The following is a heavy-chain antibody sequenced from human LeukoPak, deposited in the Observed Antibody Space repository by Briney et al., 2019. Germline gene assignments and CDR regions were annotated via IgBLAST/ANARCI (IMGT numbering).Heavy chain of an antibody. CDR1: DGSISSSSYY. CDR3: ARGTKDLVGITWYYYMDV. V-gene: IGHV4-39*07. Sequence: SETLSLTCTVSDGSISSSSYYWGWIRQPPGKGLEWIGSIYYGSVFYSVSTYDNPSLKSRVTMSGDMPKNKFSLKLSSVTAADTAVYYCARGTKDLVGITWYYYMDVWGKGTTVTVSS. CDR2: IYYGSVFYSVST. D-gene: IGHD2-2*01. J-gene: IGHJ6*03.